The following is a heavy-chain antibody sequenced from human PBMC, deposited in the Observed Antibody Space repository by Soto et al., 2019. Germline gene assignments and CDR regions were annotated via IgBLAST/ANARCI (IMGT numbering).Heavy chain of an antibody. CDR2: ISGSGGST. CDR3: AKGATGTWLDYYFDY. CDR1: GLTISPYA. J-gene: IGHJ4*02. Sequence: EVQVLESGGGLVQPGGSLRLSCEVSGLTISPYAMSWVRQAPGKGLEWVSAISGSGGSTYYADSVKGRFTISRDNSKNTQYLQMNSLRAEDTAVYYCAKGATGTWLDYYFDYWGQGTLVSVSS. D-gene: IGHD1-1*01. V-gene: IGHV3-23*01.